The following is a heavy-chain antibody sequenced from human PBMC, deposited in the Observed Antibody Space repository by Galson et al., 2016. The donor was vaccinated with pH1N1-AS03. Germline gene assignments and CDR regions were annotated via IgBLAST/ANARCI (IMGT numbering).Heavy chain of an antibody. CDR2: IYYSGST. Sequence: SETLSLTCTVSGGSVSSGSYYWSWIRQPPGKGLEWIGYIYYSGSTNYNPSLKSRVTMSVDTSKNQFSLKLSSVTAADTAVYHCARDHGASGKLWFDPWGQGTPVIVSS. J-gene: IGHJ5*02. CDR3: ARDHGASGKLWFDP. D-gene: IGHD3-10*01. CDR1: GGSVSSGSYY. V-gene: IGHV4-61*01.